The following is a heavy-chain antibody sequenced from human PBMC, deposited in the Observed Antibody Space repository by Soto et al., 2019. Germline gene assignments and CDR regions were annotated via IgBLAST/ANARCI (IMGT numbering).Heavy chain of an antibody. D-gene: IGHD3-3*01. CDR3: ARDMGRFLEWGGRYYGMDV. Sequence: PGGSLRLSCAASGFTFSDYYMSWIRQAPGKGMEWVSYISSSGSTIYYADSVKGRFTISRDNAKNSLYLQMNSLRAEDTAVYYCARDMGRFLEWGGRYYGMDVWGQGTTVTVSS. V-gene: IGHV3-11*01. J-gene: IGHJ6*02. CDR1: GFTFSDYY. CDR2: ISSSGSTI.